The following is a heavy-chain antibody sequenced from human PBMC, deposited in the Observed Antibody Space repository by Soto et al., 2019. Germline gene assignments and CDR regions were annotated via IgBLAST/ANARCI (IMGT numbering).Heavy chain of an antibody. CDR1: GGTFSSYT. CDR3: ARAGRTQQLASDY. CDR2: IIPILGIA. V-gene: IGHV1-69*02. Sequence: QVQLVQSGAEVKKPGSSVKVSCKASGGTFSSYTISWVRQAPGQGLEWMGRIIPILGIANYAQKFQGRVTINADKSTSTAYMELSSLRSEDTAVYYCARAGRTQQLASDYWGQGTLVTVSS. D-gene: IGHD6-13*01. J-gene: IGHJ4*02.